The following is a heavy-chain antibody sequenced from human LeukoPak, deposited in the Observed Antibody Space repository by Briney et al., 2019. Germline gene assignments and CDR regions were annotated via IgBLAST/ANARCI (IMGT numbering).Heavy chain of an antibody. J-gene: IGHJ6*02. CDR2: IYYSGST. Sequence: SETLSLTCTVSGGSISSSSYYWGWIRQPPGKGLEWIGSIYYSGSTNYNPSLKSRVTISVDTSKNQFSLKLSSVTAADTAVYYCARDSGKYSGYYYGMDVWGQGTTVTVSS. D-gene: IGHD5-12*01. CDR1: GGSISSSSYY. V-gene: IGHV4-39*07. CDR3: ARDSGKYSGYYYGMDV.